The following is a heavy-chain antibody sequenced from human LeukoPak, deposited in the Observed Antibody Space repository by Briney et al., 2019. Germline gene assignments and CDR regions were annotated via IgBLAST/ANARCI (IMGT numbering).Heavy chain of an antibody. CDR2: KSYDGSNK. J-gene: IGHJ4*02. V-gene: IGHV3-30*18. CDR3: AKEGEYCSGGSCRRGYYFDY. Sequence: GRSLRLSCAASGFTFSSYGMHWVRQAPGKGREWVAVKSYDGSNKYYADSVKGRFTISRDNSKNTLYLQMNSLRAEDTAVYYCAKEGEYCSGGSCRRGYYFDYWGQGTLVTVSS. D-gene: IGHD2-15*01. CDR1: GFTFSSYG.